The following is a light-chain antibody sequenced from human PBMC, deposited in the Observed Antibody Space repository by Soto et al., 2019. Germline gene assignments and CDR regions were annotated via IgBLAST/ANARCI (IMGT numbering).Light chain of an antibody. CDR2: GAS. V-gene: IGKV3-15*01. CDR3: QQYNNWPPYT. Sequence: EIEMTQSPATLSVSPAERATLSCRASQSVSTNLAWYQQKPGQPPRLLIYGASTRATGIPARFSGSGSGTEFALTISSLQSEDFAVYYCQQYNNWPPYTFGQGTKLEIK. CDR1: QSVSTN. J-gene: IGKJ2*01.